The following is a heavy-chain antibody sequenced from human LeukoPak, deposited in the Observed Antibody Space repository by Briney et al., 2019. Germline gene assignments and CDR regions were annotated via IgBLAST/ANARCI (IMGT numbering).Heavy chain of an antibody. CDR2: ISSSGSTI. J-gene: IGHJ4*02. CDR3: VTESTGTLDY. D-gene: IGHD3-9*01. CDR1: GFTFSSYT. Sequence: GGSLRLSCAASGFTFSSYTMNWVRQAPGKGLEWLSYISSSGSTIYYADSVKGRFTISRDNAKNSLYLQMNSLRAEDTAVYYCVTESTGTLDYWGQGILVTVSS. V-gene: IGHV3-48*01.